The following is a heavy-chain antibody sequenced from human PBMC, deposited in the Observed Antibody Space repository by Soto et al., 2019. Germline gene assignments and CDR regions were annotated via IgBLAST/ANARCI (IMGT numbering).Heavy chain of an antibody. V-gene: IGHV4-39*07. CDR2: IYYSGST. D-gene: IGHD5-18*01. Sequence: SETLSLTCTVSGGSISSSSYYWGWIRQPPGKGLEWIGRIYYSGSTYYNPSLKSRVTISVVTSKNQFSLKLSSVTAADTAVYYCARALRIQLWSDYWGQGTLVTVSS. CDR1: GGSISSSSYY. CDR3: ARALRIQLWSDY. J-gene: IGHJ4*02.